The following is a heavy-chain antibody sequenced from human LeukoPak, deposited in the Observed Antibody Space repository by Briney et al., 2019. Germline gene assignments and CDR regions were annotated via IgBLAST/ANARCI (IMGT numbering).Heavy chain of an antibody. V-gene: IGHV3-69-1*02. CDR3: AELGITMIGGV. Sequence: TGGSLRLSCAASGFTFSDFYMTWIRQAPGKGLEWISYITSAGSTYYAGSVKGRFTISRDNAKNSLYLQMNSLRAEDTAVYYCAELGITMIGGVWGKGTTVTISS. CDR1: GFTFSDFY. J-gene: IGHJ6*04. CDR2: ITSAGST. D-gene: IGHD3-10*02.